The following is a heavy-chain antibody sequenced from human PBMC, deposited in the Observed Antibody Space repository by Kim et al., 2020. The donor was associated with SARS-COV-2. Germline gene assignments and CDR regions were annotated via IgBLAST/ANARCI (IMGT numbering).Heavy chain of an antibody. V-gene: IGHV3-48*04. CDR1: GFTFSSYS. D-gene: IGHD4-17*01. J-gene: IGHJ6*02. Sequence: GGSLRLSCAASGFTFSSYSMNWVRQAPGKGLEWVSYISSSSSTIYYADTVKGRFTISRDNAKNSLYPQMNSLRAEDRAVYYCARDNGDDYYYYYGMDVWGQGTTGTVSS. CDR2: ISSSSSTI. CDR3: ARDNGDDYYYYYGMDV.